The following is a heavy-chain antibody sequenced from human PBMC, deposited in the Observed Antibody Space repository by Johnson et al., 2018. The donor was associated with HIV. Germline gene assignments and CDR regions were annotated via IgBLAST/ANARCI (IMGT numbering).Heavy chain of an antibody. D-gene: IGHD4-17*01. CDR2: ISYDGSNT. CDR3: ARRTVTALFDI. V-gene: IGHV3-30*03. CDR1: GFTLSNYG. Sequence: QMLLVESGGGLVQPGRSLRLSCAASGFTLSNYGIHWVRQAPGKGLEWVALISYDGSNTYYADSVRGRFTLSRDNSKNTVYLQMNSLRDEDTAVYYCARRTVTALFDIWGQGTLVTVSS. J-gene: IGHJ3*02.